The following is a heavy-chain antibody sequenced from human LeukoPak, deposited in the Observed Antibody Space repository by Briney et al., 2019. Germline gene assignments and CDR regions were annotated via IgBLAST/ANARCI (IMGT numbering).Heavy chain of an antibody. D-gene: IGHD3-10*01. CDR2: IYYSGST. CDR1: GGSISNYY. J-gene: IGHJ4*02. CDR3: ARDPRITMVRGVIPRGANRQQFDY. Sequence: SETLSLTCTVSGGSISNYYWSWIRQPPGKGLEWIGYIYYSGSTNYNPSLKSRVTISVDTSKNQFSLKLSSVTAADTAVYYCARDPRITMVRGVIPRGANRQQFDYWGQGTLVTVSS. V-gene: IGHV4-59*01.